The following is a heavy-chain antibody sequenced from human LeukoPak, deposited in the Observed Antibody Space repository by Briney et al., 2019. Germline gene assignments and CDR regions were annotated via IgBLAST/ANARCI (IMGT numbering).Heavy chain of an antibody. CDR2: INPNSGGT. V-gene: IGHV1-2*06. Sequence: ASVKVSCKAPGYTFTGYYMHWVRQAPGQGLEWMGRINPNSGGTNYAQKFQGRVTMTRDTSISTAYMELSRLRSDDTAVYYCARSAVAGELDYWGQGTLVTVSS. CDR1: GYTFTGYY. D-gene: IGHD6-19*01. J-gene: IGHJ4*02. CDR3: ARSAVAGELDY.